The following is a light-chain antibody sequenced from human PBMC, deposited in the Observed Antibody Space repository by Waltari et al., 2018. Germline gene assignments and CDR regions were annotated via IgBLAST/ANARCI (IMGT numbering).Light chain of an antibody. V-gene: IGLV2-14*03. Sequence: QSALTQPASVSGSPGQSSTLSCTGTSSAVGGDDSVSWYEDHPGQAPKVIIYDVNKRPSGVSDRFSGSKSGNTASLTISGLQAEDEATFYCSSQSTNNGVIFGGGTKVTVL. CDR3: SSQSTNNGVI. J-gene: IGLJ2*01. CDR1: SSAVGGDDS. CDR2: DVN.